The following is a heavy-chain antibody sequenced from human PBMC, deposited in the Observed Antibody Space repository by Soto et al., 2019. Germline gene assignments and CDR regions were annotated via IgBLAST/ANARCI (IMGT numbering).Heavy chain of an antibody. CDR3: ARAVLEDLVVVPAAARFDP. D-gene: IGHD2-2*01. CDR2: INPNSGGT. J-gene: IGHJ5*02. Sequence: ASVKVSCKASGYTFTGYYMHWVRQAPGQGLEWIGWINPNSGGTNYAQKFQGRVTMTRDTSISTAYMELSRLRSDDTAVYYCARAVLEDLVVVPAAARFDPWSQGTLVIVSS. CDR1: GYTFTGYY. V-gene: IGHV1-2*02.